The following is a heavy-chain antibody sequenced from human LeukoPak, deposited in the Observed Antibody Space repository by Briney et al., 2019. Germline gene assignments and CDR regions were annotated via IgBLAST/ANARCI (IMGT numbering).Heavy chain of an antibody. CDR2: IVGSGSSS. D-gene: IGHD6-19*01. J-gene: IGHJ4*02. V-gene: IGHV3-23*01. Sequence: PGGSLRLSCAASGFTFNSHAMYWVRQAPGKGLEWVSGIVGSGSSSYYAESVRGRFTISRDNSKNTVYLQMNSLRDEDTAVYYCAKTTFGYSSGRSPGWPVDYWGQGTVVTVSS. CDR3: AKTTFGYSSGRSPGWPVDY. CDR1: GFTFNSHA.